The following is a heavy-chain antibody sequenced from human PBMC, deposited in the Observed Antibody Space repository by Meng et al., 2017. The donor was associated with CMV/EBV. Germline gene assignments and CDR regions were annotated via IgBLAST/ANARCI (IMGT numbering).Heavy chain of an antibody. Sequence: GESLKISCTASGFTFGDYAMSWVRQAPGKGREWVGFIRSKAYGGTTEYAASVKGRFTISRDDSKSIDYLQMNSLKTEDTSVYYCTRDKQGPITIFGVVHDYGMDVWGQGTTVTVSS. CDR2: IRSKAYGGTT. CDR3: TRDKQGPITIFGVVHDYGMDV. CDR1: GFTFGDYA. V-gene: IGHV3-49*04. D-gene: IGHD3-3*01. J-gene: IGHJ6*02.